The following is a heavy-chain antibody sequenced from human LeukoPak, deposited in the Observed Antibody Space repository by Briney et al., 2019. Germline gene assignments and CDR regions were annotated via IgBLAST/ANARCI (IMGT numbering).Heavy chain of an antibody. D-gene: IGHD2-15*01. Sequence: ETLSLTCTVSGGSISSNSYYWGWIRQAPGKGLEWVSAISGSDAGTYYADSVKGRFTISRDNSKNTLYLQMNSLRAEDAAVYYCAKAPLGRCTGVICYYFDYWGQGTLVTVSS. CDR2: ISGSDAGT. J-gene: IGHJ4*02. V-gene: IGHV3-23*01. CDR3: AKAPLGRCTGVICYYFDY. CDR1: GGSISSNSYY.